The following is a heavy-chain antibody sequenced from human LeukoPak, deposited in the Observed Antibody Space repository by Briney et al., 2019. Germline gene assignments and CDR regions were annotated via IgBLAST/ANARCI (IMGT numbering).Heavy chain of an antibody. CDR3: ARENYYDSEEDY. CDR2: ISSSGSTI. J-gene: IGHJ4*02. CDR1: GFTFSDYY. Sequence: GGSLRLSCAASGFTFSDYYMSWIRQAPGKGLEWVSYISSSGSTIHYADSVKGRFTISRDNAKNSLYLQMNSLRAEDTAVYYCARENYYDSEEDYWGQGTLVTVSS. V-gene: IGHV3-11*01. D-gene: IGHD3-22*01.